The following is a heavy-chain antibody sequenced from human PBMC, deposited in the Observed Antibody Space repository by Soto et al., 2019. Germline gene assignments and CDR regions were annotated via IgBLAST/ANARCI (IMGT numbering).Heavy chain of an antibody. Sequence: EVQLLESGGGLVQPGGSLRLSCAASGFTFSSYAMSCVRQAPGKGLEWVSAISGSGGSTYYADSVKGRFTISRDNSKNTLYLQMNSLRAEDTAVYYCAKDPGRRIQLWLEIPYWGQGTLVTVSS. CDR2: ISGSGGST. CDR1: GFTFSSYA. J-gene: IGHJ4*02. D-gene: IGHD5-18*01. V-gene: IGHV3-23*01. CDR3: AKDPGRRIQLWLEIPY.